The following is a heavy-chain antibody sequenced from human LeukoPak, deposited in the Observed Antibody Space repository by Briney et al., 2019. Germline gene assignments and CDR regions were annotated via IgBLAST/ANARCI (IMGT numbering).Heavy chain of an antibody. CDR2: IYYSGST. CDR3: ARGPYYYGSGSPSWFDP. CDR1: GGSISSYY. J-gene: IGHJ5*02. V-gene: IGHV4-59*08. Sequence: SETLSLTCTVSGGSISSYYWNWIRQPPGKGLEWIGYIYYSGSTNYNPSLKSRVTISVDTSKNQFSLKLSSVTAADTAVYYCARGPYYYGSGSPSWFDPWGQGTLVTVSS. D-gene: IGHD3-10*01.